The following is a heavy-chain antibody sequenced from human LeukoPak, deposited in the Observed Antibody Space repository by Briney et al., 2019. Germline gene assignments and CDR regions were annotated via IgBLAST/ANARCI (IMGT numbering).Heavy chain of an antibody. V-gene: IGHV1-46*01. CDR1: GYTFTSYY. D-gene: IGHD4/OR15-4a*01. J-gene: IGHJ4*02. CDR2: INPSGGST. CDR3: ARDLTGTPYDY. Sequence: ASVKVSCKASGYTFTSYYMHWVRQAPGQGLEWMGIINPSGGSTSYAQKFQGRVTMTRDMSTSTVYMELSSLRSEDTAVYYCARDLTGTPYDYWGQGTLVTVSS.